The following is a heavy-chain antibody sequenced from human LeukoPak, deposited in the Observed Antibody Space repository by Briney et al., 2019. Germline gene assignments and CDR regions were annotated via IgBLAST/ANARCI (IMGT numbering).Heavy chain of an antibody. D-gene: IGHD5-12*01. CDR1: GFTFSSYW. V-gene: IGHV3-7*03. CDR3: ARDLGGYSGYDPFDY. CDR2: IKQDGSEK. Sequence: PGGSLRLSCAASGFTFSSYWMSWVRQAPGKGLEWVANIKQDGSEKYYVDSVKGRFTISRDNAKNSLYLQMNSLRAEDTAVYYCARDLGGYSGYDPFDYLGQGTLVTVSS. J-gene: IGHJ4*02.